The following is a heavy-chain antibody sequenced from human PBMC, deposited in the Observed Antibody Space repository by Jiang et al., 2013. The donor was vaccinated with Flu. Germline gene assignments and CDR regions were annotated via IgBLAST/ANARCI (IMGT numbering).Heavy chain of an antibody. CDR1: GFTFSTYA. V-gene: IGHV3-23*04. J-gene: IGHJ4*02. D-gene: IGHD4-17*01. CDR3: AKALTTMTKSGGLGAPFDY. Sequence: QLVESGGGLVQPGGSLRLSCAASGFTFSTYAMSWVRQAPGKGLEWVSGIGGGGVNTDYADSVKGRFTISRGNSKNTLYLQLNSLRAEDTAVYYCAKALTTMTKSGGLGAPFDYWGQGTLVTVSS. CDR2: IGGGGVNT.